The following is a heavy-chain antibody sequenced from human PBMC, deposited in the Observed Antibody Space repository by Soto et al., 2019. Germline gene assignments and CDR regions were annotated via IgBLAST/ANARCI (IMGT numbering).Heavy chain of an antibody. CDR1: GFTFSSYD. CDR3: ARETRDYKGGGGGSPMDV. V-gene: IGHV3-13*01. D-gene: IGHD3-16*01. CDR2: IGTAGDT. Sequence: EVQLVESGGGLVQPGGSLRLSCAASGFTFSSYDMHWVRQATGKGLEWVSAIGTAGDTYYPGSVKGRFTISRENAKNSLYLQMNSLRAGDTGVYYCARETRDYKGGGGGSPMDVWGKGTTVTVSS. J-gene: IGHJ6*03.